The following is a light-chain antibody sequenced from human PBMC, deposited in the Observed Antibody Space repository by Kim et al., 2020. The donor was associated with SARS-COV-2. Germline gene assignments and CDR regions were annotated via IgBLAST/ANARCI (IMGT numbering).Light chain of an antibody. CDR3: QRYGSSAAMT. CDR2: GAS. CDR1: QSVSSSY. J-gene: IGKJ5*01. V-gene: IGKV3-20*01. Sequence: AGERATLSCRARQSVSSSYSACYQLKAGLAPRLLIYGASSSATGMPDRFSGSGSGTGLTLTNSRPQPEDFAVDYCQRYGSSAAMTVGRGTRLEIK.